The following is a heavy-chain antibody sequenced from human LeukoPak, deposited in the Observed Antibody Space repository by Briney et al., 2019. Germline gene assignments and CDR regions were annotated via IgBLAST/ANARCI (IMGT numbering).Heavy chain of an antibody. CDR3: ARSNYDILTGYSLYFDY. Sequence: PSETLSLTCTVSGGSISSYYWSWIRRPAGKGLEWIGRIYVSGSTNYNPSLKSRVTMSVDTSKNQFSLRLSSVTAADTAVYYCARSNYDILTGYSLYFDYWGQGTLVTVSS. CDR2: IYVSGST. CDR1: GGSISSYY. V-gene: IGHV4-4*07. D-gene: IGHD3-9*01. J-gene: IGHJ4*02.